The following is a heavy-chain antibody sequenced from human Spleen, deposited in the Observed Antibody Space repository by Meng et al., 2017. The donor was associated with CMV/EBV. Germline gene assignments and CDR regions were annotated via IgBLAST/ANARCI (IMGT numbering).Heavy chain of an antibody. CDR3: AKDPVPGSGYCSSISCYRGPYFQH. V-gene: IGHV3-23*03. CDR2: IYGGGRGT. D-gene: IGHD2-2*01. Sequence: GGSLRLSCAASGFTFTTYWMSWVRQAPGKGLEWVSFIYGGGRGTYYADSVKGRFTISRDDSKNTLYLQIDSVRAEDTAVYYCAKDPVPGSGYCSSISCYRGPYFQHWGQGTLVTVSS. J-gene: IGHJ1*01. CDR1: GFTFTTYW.